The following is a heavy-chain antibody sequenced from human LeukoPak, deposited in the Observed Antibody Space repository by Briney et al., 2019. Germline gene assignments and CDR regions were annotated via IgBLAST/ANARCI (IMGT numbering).Heavy chain of an antibody. D-gene: IGHD6-6*01. V-gene: IGHV4-39*07. J-gene: IGHJ5*02. CDR3: ARAIAARTMNWFDP. Sequence: PSETLSLTCTVSGGSISSSSYYWGWIRQPPGKGLEWIGSIYYSGSTYYNTSLKSRVTISVDTSKNQFSLKLSSVTAADTAVYYCARAIAARTMNWFDPWGQGTLVTVSS. CDR2: IYYSGST. CDR1: GGSISSSSYY.